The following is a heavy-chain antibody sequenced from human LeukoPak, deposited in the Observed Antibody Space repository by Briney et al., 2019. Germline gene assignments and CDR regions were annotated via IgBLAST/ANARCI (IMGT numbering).Heavy chain of an antibody. CDR2: ISYDGSNK. J-gene: IGHJ4*02. V-gene: IGHV3-30*18. Sequence: GGSLRLSCAASGFTFSSYGMHWVRQAPGKGLEWVAVISYDGSNKYYADSVKGRFTISRDNSKNTLYLQMNSLRAEDTAVYYCAKDRGHEGFLWFGDPTYYFDYWGQGTLVTVSS. CDR1: GFTFSSYG. CDR3: AKDRGHEGFLWFGDPTYYFDY. D-gene: IGHD3-10*01.